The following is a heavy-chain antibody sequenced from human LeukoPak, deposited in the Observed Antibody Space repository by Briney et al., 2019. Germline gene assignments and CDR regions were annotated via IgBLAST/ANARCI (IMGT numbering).Heavy chain of an antibody. Sequence: SGGSLRLSCAASGFTFSSYAMSWVRQAPGKGLEWVSAISGSGGSTYYADSVKGRFTISRDNSKNTLYLQMNSLRAEDTAVYYCAKDLLVMTYYFDYWGQGTLVTVSS. CDR1: GFTFSSYA. CDR2: ISGSGGST. J-gene: IGHJ4*02. D-gene: IGHD4-23*01. V-gene: IGHV3-23*01. CDR3: AKDLLVMTYYFDY.